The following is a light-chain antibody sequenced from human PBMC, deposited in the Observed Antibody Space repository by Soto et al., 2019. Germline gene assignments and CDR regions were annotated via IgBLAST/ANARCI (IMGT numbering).Light chain of an antibody. CDR1: SSDVGGYNY. J-gene: IGLJ1*01. Sequence: SVLTQPASVSGSPGQSITISCTGTSSDVGGYNYVSWYQQHPGKAPKLMIYDVSNRPSGVSNRFSGSKSGNTASLTISGLQPEDEADYYCSSYTSSSTRVFGTGTKVTVL. CDR3: SSYTSSSTRV. V-gene: IGLV2-14*01. CDR2: DVS.